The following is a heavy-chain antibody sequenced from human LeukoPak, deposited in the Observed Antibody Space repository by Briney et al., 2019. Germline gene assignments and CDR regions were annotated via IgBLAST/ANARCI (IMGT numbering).Heavy chain of an antibody. J-gene: IGHJ5*02. V-gene: IGHV1-2*02. D-gene: IGHD3-22*01. CDR2: INPNSGGT. CDR3: ARGSMIVVARNWFDP. CDR1: GYTFTGYY. Sequence: AASVKVFCKASGYTFTGYYMHWVRQAPGQGLEWMGWINPNSGGTNYAQKFQGRVTMTRDTSISTAYMELSRLRSDDTAVYYCARGSMIVVARNWFDPWGQGTLVTVSS.